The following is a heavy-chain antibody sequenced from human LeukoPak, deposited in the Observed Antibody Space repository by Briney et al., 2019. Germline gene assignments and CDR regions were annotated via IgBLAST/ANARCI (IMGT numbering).Heavy chain of an antibody. CDR1: GGAFSSYA. V-gene: IGHV1-69*01. D-gene: IGHD2-15*01. CDR2: IIPIFGTA. Sequence: SVKVSCKASGGAFSSYAMSWVRQAPGQGLEWMGGIIPIFGTANYAQKFQGRVTITADESTSTAYMELSSLRSEDTAVYYCARGRGYCSGGSCYSRWFDPWGQGTLVTVSS. CDR3: ARGRGYCSGGSCYSRWFDP. J-gene: IGHJ5*02.